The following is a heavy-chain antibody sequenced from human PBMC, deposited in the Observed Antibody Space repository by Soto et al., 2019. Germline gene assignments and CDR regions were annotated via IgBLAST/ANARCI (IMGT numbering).Heavy chain of an antibody. CDR2: IYYSGST. CDR3: ARGYCSSTSCYSPGEYSIDY. D-gene: IGHD2-2*01. Sequence: PSETLXLTCTVSGGTISSYYWSWIRQPPGKGLEWIGYIYYSGSTNYNPSLKSRVTISVDTSKNQFSLKLSSVTAADTAVYYCARGYCSSTSCYSPGEYSIDYWGQGTLVTVS. J-gene: IGHJ4*02. CDR1: GGTISSYY. V-gene: IGHV4-59*12.